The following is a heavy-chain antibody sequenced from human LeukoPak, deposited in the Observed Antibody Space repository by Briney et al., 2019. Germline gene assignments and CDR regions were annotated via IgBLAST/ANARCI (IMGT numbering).Heavy chain of an antibody. CDR3: ARDAGYSSSLDWTYYYYGMDV. CDR2: IYSGGST. Sequence: GSLRLSCAASGFTVSSNYMSWVRQAPGKGLEWVSVIYSGGSTYYADSVKGRFTISRDNSKNTLYLQMNSLRAEDTAVYYCARDAGYSSSLDWTYYYYGMDVWGQGTTVTVSS. CDR1: GFTVSSNY. J-gene: IGHJ6*02. D-gene: IGHD6-13*01. V-gene: IGHV3-66*01.